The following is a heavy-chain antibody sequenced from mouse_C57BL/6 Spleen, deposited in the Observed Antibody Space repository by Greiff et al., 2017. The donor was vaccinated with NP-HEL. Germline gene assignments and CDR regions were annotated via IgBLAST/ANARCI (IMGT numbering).Heavy chain of an antibody. D-gene: IGHD3-1*01. CDR2: YPGSGNTY. V-gene: IGHV1-83*01. Sequence: VQLQQSGPELVKPGASVKMSCKASGYTFTDYYMHWVKQKPGKGLEWIGEIYPGSGNTYYNEKFKGKATLTADTSSSTAYMQLSSLTSEDSAVYFCARTGAKAMDYWGQGTSVTVSS. CDR3: RTGAKAMDY. CDR1: YTFTDYYM. J-gene: IGHJ4*01.